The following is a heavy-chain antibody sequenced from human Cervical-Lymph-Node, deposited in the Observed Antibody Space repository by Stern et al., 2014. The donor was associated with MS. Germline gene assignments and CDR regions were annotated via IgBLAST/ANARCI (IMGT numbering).Heavy chain of an antibody. V-gene: IGHV3-33*01. CDR1: GLTFSSYG. J-gene: IGHJ4*02. D-gene: IGHD1-7*01. CDR2: IWYDGSNK. Sequence: VQLVESGGGVVQPGRSLRLSCEASGLTFSSYGMHWVRQAPGKGLEWVAVIWYDGSNKYYADSVKGRFTISRDNSKNTLYLQMNSLRAEDTAVYYCARLGTTLFDYWGQGTLVTVSS. CDR3: ARLGTTLFDY.